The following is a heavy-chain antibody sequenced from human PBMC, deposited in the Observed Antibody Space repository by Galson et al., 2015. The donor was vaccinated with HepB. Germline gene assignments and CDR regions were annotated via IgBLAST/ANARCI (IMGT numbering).Heavy chain of an antibody. J-gene: IGHJ4*02. V-gene: IGHV1-46*04. CDR3: ARDHRDDAYNYVPFDY. Sequence: SVKVSCKASGYTFTSYYMHWVRQAPGQGLEWMGIINPSGGDTNYAQKLQGRVTMTRDTSTSTVYMQLSSLRSEDTAVYYCARDHRDDAYNYVPFDYWGQGTLVTVSS. CDR1: GYTFTSYY. D-gene: IGHD5-24*01. CDR2: INPSGGDT.